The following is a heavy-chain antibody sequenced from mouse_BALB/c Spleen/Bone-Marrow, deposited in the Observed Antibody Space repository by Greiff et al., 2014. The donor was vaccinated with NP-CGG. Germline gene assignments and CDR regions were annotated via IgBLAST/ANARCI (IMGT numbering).Heavy chain of an antibody. D-gene: IGHD1-1*01. Sequence: EVKLVESGGGLVQPGGSLRLSCANSGFTFTDYYMSWVRQPPGKALEWLGFIRNKANGYTTEYSASVKGRFTISRDNSQSILYLQMNTPRAEDSATYYCARGNYYGIYWYFDVWGAGTTVTVSS. CDR2: IRNKANGYTT. CDR1: GFTFTDYY. V-gene: IGHV7-3*02. CDR3: ARGNYYGIYWYFDV. J-gene: IGHJ1*01.